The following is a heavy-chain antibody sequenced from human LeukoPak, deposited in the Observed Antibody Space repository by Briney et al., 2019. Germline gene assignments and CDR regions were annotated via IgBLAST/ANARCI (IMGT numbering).Heavy chain of an antibody. J-gene: IGHJ4*02. CDR1: GGSVSSDSYY. V-gene: IGHV4-61*01. Sequence: SETLSLTCTVPGGSVSSDSYYWSWIRQPPGKGLEWIGYIYHSGSTNYIPSLKGRVTISVDTSKNQFFLKLSSVTAADTAVYYCARDGGMLRGLIDSWGQGTLVTVSS. D-gene: IGHD3-10*01. CDR3: ARDGGMLRGLIDS. CDR2: IYHSGST.